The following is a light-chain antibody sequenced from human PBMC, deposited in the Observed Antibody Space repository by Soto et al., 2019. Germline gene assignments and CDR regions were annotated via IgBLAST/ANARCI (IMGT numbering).Light chain of an antibody. CDR2: EVS. V-gene: IGLV2-14*01. J-gene: IGLJ2*01. CDR1: TSAVGGYNY. CDR3: SSYTSSTTVI. Sequence: QPASVSGSPGPSITISCTGTTSAVGGYNYVSWYQQHPGKAPKLIIYEVSNRPSWVSNRLSGSKSGNTASLTISGLQADDEADYYCSSYTSSTTVIFGGGTKLTVL.